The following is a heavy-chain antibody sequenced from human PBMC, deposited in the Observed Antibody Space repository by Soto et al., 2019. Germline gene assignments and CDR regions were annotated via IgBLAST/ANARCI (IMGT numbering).Heavy chain of an antibody. CDR2: INHSGST. J-gene: IGHJ6*02. CDR3: ARGFRYCSSTSCYSAVYYGMDF. V-gene: IGHV4-34*01. Sequence: QVQLQQWGAGLLKPSETLSLTCAVYGGSFSGYYWSWIRQPPGKGLEWIGEINHSGSTNYNPSLKSRVTISVDTSKNQFSLKLSSVTAADTAVYYCARGFRYCSSTSCYSAVYYGMDFWGQGTTVTVSS. D-gene: IGHD2-2*01. CDR1: GGSFSGYY.